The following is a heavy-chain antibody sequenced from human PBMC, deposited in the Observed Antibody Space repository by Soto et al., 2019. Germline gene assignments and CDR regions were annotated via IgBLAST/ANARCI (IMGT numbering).Heavy chain of an antibody. CDR1: GFTFTRYA. D-gene: IGHD3-16*01. CDR3: AKILRLGASDY. Sequence: GGSLRLSCAASGFTFTRYAMSWVRQAPGKGLEWVSTLSGSGGSTYYADSVKGRFTVSRDNSKNTLYLQMNSLTAEDTAVYYCAKILRLGASDYWGQGTLVTVSS. CDR2: LSGSGGST. V-gene: IGHV3-23*01. J-gene: IGHJ4*02.